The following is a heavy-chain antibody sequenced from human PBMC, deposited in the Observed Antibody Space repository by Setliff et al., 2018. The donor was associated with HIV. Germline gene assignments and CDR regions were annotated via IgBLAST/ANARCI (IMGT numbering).Heavy chain of an antibody. J-gene: IGHJ3*02. D-gene: IGHD5-18*01. CDR2: INYDGSEK. CDR3: ARDWLADGYSTKFAFDI. V-gene: IGHV3-7*01. CDR1: GFTFSSYG. Sequence: PGGSLRLSCGASGFTFSSYGMHWVRLAPGKGLEWVANINYDGSEKYYADSVKGRFTISRDDAKNSLFLQMNSLRAEDTAVYYCARDWLADGYSTKFAFDIWGQGTMVTVSS.